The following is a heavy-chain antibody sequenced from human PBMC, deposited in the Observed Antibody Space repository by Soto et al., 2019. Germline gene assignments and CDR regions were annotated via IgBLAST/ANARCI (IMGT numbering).Heavy chain of an antibody. V-gene: IGHV1-8*01. CDR1: GYTFTSYD. CDR3: ARGQRSSSWPYYYYYYGMDV. Sequence: GASVKVSCKASGYTFTSYDINWVRQATGQGLEWMRWMNPNSGNTGYAQKFQGRVTMTRNTSISTAYLELSSLRSEDTAVYYCARGQRSSSWPYYYYYYGMDVWGQGTTVTVSS. CDR2: MNPNSGNT. J-gene: IGHJ6*02. D-gene: IGHD6-13*01.